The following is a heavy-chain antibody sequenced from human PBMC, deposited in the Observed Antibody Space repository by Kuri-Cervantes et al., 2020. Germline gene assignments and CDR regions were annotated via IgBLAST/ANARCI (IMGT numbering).Heavy chain of an antibody. CDR2: INAGNGNT. D-gene: IGHD3-3*01. V-gene: IGHV1-3*01. CDR1: GYTFTSYA. J-gene: IGHJ5*02. CDR3: ARDHGFWSGYYMVDP. Sequence: ASVKVSCKASGYTFTSYAMHWVRQAPGQRLEWMGWINAGNGNTKYSQKFQGRVTMTRDTSTSTVYMELSSLRSEDTAVYYCARDHGFWSGYYMVDPWGQGTLVTVSS.